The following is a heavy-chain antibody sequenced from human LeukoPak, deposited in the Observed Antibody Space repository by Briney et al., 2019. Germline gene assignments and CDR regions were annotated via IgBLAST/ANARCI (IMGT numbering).Heavy chain of an antibody. CDR1: GFTFSSYS. D-gene: IGHD2/OR15-2a*01. Sequence: GGSLRLSCAASGFTFSSYSMNWVRQAPGKGLEWVSSISSSSSYIYYADSVKGRFTISRDNAKNSLYLQMNSLRAEDTAVYYCARIDRGFYLRWTAFAFWGQGTMVTVSS. V-gene: IGHV3-21*01. CDR2: ISSSSSYI. J-gene: IGHJ3*01. CDR3: ARIDRGFYLRWTAFAF.